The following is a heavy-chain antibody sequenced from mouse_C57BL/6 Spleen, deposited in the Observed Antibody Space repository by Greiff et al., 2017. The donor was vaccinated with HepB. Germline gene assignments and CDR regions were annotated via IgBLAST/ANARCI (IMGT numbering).Heavy chain of an antibody. CDR2: ISSGSSTI. D-gene: IGHD1-1*01. J-gene: IGHJ2*01. Sequence: EVMLVESGGGLVKPGGSLKLSCAASGFTFSDYGMHWVRQAPEKGLEWVAYISSGSSTIYYADTVKGRFTISRDNAKNTLFLQMTSLRSEDTAMYYCARLYYGSRGYFDYWGQGTTLTVSS. CDR3: ARLYYGSRGYFDY. V-gene: IGHV5-17*01. CDR1: GFTFSDYG.